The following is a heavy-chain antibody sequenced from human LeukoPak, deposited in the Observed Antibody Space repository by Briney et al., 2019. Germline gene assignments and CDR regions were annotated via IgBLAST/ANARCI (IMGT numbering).Heavy chain of an antibody. Sequence: SETLPLTCTVSGGSISSGGYYWSWIRQHPGKGLEWIGYIYYSGSTYYNPSLESRVTISVDTSKNQFSLKLSSVTAADTAVYYCASLYYDSSGYYYFDYWGQGTLVTVSS. CDR1: GGSISSGGYY. CDR2: IYYSGST. V-gene: IGHV4-31*03. J-gene: IGHJ4*02. CDR3: ASLYYDSSGYYYFDY. D-gene: IGHD3-22*01.